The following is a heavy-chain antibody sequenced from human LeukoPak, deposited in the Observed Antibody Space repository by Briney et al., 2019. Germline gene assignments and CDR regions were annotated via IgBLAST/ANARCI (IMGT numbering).Heavy chain of an antibody. CDR1: GFTFSSYA. V-gene: IGHV3-23*01. CDR2: ISGSGGST. CDR3: AREIVSAVAGNFDY. J-gene: IGHJ4*02. D-gene: IGHD6-19*01. Sequence: GGSLRLSCAASGFTFSSYAMSWVRQAPGKGLEWVSAISGSGGSTYYADSVKGRFTISRDNAKNSLYLEMNSLRAEDTAVYYCAREIVSAVAGNFDYWGQGTLVTVSS.